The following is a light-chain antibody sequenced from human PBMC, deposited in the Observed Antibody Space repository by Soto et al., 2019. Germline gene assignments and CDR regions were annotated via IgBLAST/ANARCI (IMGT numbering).Light chain of an antibody. CDR3: QQYGTSPPLT. CDR2: GVS. V-gene: IGKV3-20*01. J-gene: IGKJ4*01. CDR1: QSVCRGC. Sequence: TQSPGTLSLSPGERATISCRASQSVCRGCLAWYQQKSGQAPRLLIFGVSNRATGIPDRFSGSGSGTDFTLTISILEPEDFAVYFCQQYGTSPPLTFGGGTRVDI.